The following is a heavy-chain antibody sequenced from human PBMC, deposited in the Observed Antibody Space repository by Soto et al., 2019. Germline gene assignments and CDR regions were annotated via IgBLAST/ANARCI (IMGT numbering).Heavy chain of an antibody. CDR3: AREQQHYAFDI. V-gene: IGHV4-34*01. D-gene: IGHD6-13*01. J-gene: IGHJ3*02. Sequence: PSETLSLTCAFYCGSFSGYYWSWIRQPPGKGLEWIGEINHSGSTNYNPSLKSRVTISVDTSKNQFSLKLSSVTAADTAVYYCAREQQHYAFDIWGQGTMVTVSS. CDR1: CGSFSGYY. CDR2: INHSGST.